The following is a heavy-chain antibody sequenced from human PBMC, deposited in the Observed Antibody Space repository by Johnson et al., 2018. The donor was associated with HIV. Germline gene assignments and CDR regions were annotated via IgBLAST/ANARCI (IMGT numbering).Heavy chain of an antibody. V-gene: IGHV3-20*04. CDR1: GFSFDDYG. CDR2: INWNGGST. D-gene: IGHD3-3*01. CDR3: ARSLRATIFGGVIYHPDAFDI. J-gene: IGHJ3*02. Sequence: MQLVESGGGVVRPGGSLRLSCAASGFSFDDYGMSWVRQAPGKGLEWVSGINWNGGSTGYADSVKGLFSISRDNAKNSLYLQMNSLRAEDTALYYCARSLRATIFGGVIYHPDAFDIWGQGTMVTVSS.